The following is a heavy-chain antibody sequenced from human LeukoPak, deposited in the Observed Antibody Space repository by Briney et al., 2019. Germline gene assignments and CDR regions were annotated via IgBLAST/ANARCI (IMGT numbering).Heavy chain of an antibody. V-gene: IGHV5-10-1*01. D-gene: IGHD6-13*01. J-gene: IGHJ4*02. CDR3: ARHFSSYSSSSRLAY. CDR1: GYSFTSYW. Sequence: GESLKISCKGSGYSFTSYWISWVRQMPEKGLEWMGRIDPSDSYTNYSPSFQGHVTISADKSITTAYLQWSSLKASDTAMCYCARHFSSYSSSSRLAYWGQGTLVTVSS. CDR2: IDPSDSYT.